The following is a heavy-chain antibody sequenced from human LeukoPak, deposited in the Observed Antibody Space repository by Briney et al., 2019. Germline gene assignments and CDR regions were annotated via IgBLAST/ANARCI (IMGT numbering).Heavy chain of an antibody. CDR1: GFTFSTYA. CDR2: ISYDGSNK. J-gene: IGHJ5*02. V-gene: IGHV3-30-3*01. D-gene: IGHD6-13*01. Sequence: PGGSLRLSCAASGFTFSTYAMHWVRQAPGKGLEWVAVISYDGSNKYNADSVKGRFTISRDNAKNTLYLQMNSLRAEDTAVYYCARPRGAAAGTFGFDPWGQGTLVTVSS. CDR3: ARPRGAAAGTFGFDP.